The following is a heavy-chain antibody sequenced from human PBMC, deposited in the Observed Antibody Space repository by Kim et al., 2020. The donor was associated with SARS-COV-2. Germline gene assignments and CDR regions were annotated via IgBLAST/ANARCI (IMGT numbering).Heavy chain of an antibody. J-gene: IGHJ4*02. D-gene: IGHD6-6*01. CDR3: ARDLRSSSEPDY. Sequence: NYAQKLQGRVTMTTDPSTSTAYMELRSLRSDDTAVYYCARDLRSSSEPDYWGQGTLVTVSS. V-gene: IGHV1-18*01.